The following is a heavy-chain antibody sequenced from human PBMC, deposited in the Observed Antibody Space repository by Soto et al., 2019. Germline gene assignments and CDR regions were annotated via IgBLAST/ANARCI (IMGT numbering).Heavy chain of an antibody. V-gene: IGHV3-23*01. Sequence: EVQLLESGGGIVQPGGSLRVSCVASGFTFRNFVMSWVRQAPGKGLEWVSAIRGTGGETFYAESVRGRFTISRDNSKNTLYLQMKSQRDEDTALYFSAQERGWGVVRPSHEYWGQGTLVTVSS. CDR2: IRGTGGET. J-gene: IGHJ4*02. D-gene: IGHD2-21*01. CDR3: AQERGWGVVRPSHEY. CDR1: GFTFRNFV.